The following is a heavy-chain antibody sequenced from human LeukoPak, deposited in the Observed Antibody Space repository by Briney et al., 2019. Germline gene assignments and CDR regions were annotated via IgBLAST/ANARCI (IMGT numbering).Heavy chain of an antibody. Sequence: ASVRVSCKASGGTFSSYAISWVRQAPGQGLEWMGGIIPIFGTANYAQKFQGRVTITTDESTSTAYMELSSLRSEDTAVYYCARDLLEWLLPHYYYYYMDVWGKGTTVTVSS. V-gene: IGHV1-69*05. D-gene: IGHD3-3*01. CDR2: IIPIFGTA. CDR1: GGTFSSYA. CDR3: ARDLLEWLLPHYYYYYMDV. J-gene: IGHJ6*03.